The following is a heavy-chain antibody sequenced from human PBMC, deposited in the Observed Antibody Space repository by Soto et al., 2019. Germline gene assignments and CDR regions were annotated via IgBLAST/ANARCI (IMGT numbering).Heavy chain of an antibody. V-gene: IGHV3-23*01. D-gene: IGHD6-13*01. CDR3: AKDRERDAWYEDY. J-gene: IGHJ4*02. Sequence: EVQLLESGGGLVQPGGSRSLSLVPFGFSFSSFAISWVGQAPGKGLEWVSVISGSDGSTYYADSVKGRFTISRDNSKNTLYLQMNSLRAEDTAVYYCAKDRERDAWYEDYWGQGTLVTVSS. CDR1: GFSFSSFA. CDR2: ISGSDGST.